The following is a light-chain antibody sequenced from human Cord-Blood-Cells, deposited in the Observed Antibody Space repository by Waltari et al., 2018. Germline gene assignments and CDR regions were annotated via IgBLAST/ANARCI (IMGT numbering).Light chain of an antibody. Sequence: SSELTQDPAVYVALGQTVRITCQGDSLRSYYASWYQQKPGQAPVLFIYGKTNRPSVIPDRFSGSSSVNTASLTITGAQAEDEADYYCNSRDSSGNHLVFGGGTKLTVL. J-gene: IGLJ3*02. V-gene: IGLV3-19*01. CDR2: GKT. CDR1: SLRSYY. CDR3: NSRDSSGNHLV.